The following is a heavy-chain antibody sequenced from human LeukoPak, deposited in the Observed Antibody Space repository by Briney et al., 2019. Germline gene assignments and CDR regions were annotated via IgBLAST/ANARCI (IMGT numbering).Heavy chain of an antibody. CDR2: IYYSGST. CDR1: GGSMSSYY. D-gene: IGHD3-9*01. Sequence: SETLSLTCTVSGGSMSSYYWSWIRQPPGKGLEWIGYIYYSGSTKYNPSLKSRVTISVDTSKNQFSLKLSSVTAADTAVYFCARSLSLRYCDWWGPGTLVTVSS. CDR3: ARSLSLRYCDW. J-gene: IGHJ4*02. V-gene: IGHV4-59*08.